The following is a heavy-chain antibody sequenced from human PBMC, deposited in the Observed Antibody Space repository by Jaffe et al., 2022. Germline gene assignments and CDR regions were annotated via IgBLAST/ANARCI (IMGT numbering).Heavy chain of an antibody. V-gene: IGHV1-2*06. CDR3: ARKLDFYLDY. CDR1: GYIFTGYY. J-gene: IGHJ4*02. CDR2: INPNTGGT. Sequence: QVQLVQSGAEVKKPGASVKVSCKASGYIFTGYYMHWVRQAPGQGLEWMGRINPNTGGTNSAQKFQGRVTMTRDTSISTIYMELSSLRSDDTAMYYCARKLDFYLDYWGQGTLVTVSS. D-gene: IGHD3-3*02.